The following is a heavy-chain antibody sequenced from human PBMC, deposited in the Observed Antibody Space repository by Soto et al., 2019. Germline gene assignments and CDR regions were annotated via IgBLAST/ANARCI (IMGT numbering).Heavy chain of an antibody. CDR3: ARIRGINGYPTAFDY. V-gene: IGHV4-61*01. CDR2: IYYTGSI. J-gene: IGHJ4*02. Sequence: SETLSLTCSVSGASVSSETHYWSWIRQPPGKGLEWIGEIYYTGSITYKPSLKSRLTVSVDTSKNQFSLMLRSVTAADTAIYYCARIRGINGYPTAFDYWGQGTLVTVSS. D-gene: IGHD2-8*01. CDR1: GASVSSETHY.